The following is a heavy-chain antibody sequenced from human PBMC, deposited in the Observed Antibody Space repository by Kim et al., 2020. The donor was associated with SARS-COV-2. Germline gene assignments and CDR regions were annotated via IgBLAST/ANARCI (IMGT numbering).Heavy chain of an antibody. J-gene: IGHJ4*02. CDR1: GDDFLTYW. Sequence: GESLKISCKGPGDDFLTYWIGWVRQMPGKGLEYVGIIYPGDSETRYSPSFQGHVTISADRSLGSVYLQWNSLQPSDSAIYYCARVVDSIMVTFDSWGQGTLVTVSS. D-gene: IGHD2-8*01. CDR3: ARVVDSIMVTFDS. V-gene: IGHV5-51*01. CDR2: IYPGDSET.